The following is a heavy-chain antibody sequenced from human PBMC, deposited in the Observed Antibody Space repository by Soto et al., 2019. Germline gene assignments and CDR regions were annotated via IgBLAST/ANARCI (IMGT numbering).Heavy chain of an antibody. Sequence: PGGSLRLSCAASGFTFRNAGMRWVRQAPGKGLEWVGRIKGKTDGGTTDYAAPVKGTFTNSRDYAKNTLYLQINSLKTEDTAVYYCTTKEIVGDPDAVDYWGQGTLVTVSS. CDR3: TTKEIVGDPDAVDY. D-gene: IGHD1-26*01. V-gene: IGHV3-15*01. CDR2: IKGKTDGGTT. J-gene: IGHJ4*02. CDR1: GFTFRNAG.